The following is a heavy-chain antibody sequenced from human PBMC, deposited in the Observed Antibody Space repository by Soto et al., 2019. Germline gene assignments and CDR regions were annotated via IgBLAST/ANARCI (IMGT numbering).Heavy chain of an antibody. J-gene: IGHJ4*02. CDR2: ISYDGSNK. Sequence: GGSLRLSCAASGFTFSSYGMHWVRQAPGKGLEWVAVISYDGSNKYYADSVKGRFTISRDNSKNTLYLQMNSLRAEDTAVYYCAKGLADDYGGNLMGYWGQGTLVTVSS. CDR3: AKGLADDYGGNLMGY. V-gene: IGHV3-30*18. CDR1: GFTFSSYG. D-gene: IGHD4-17*01.